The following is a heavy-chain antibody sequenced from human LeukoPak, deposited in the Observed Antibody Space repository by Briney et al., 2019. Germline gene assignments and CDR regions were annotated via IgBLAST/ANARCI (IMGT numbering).Heavy chain of an antibody. CDR2: IYSGGST. D-gene: IGHD6-13*01. J-gene: IGHJ6*03. CDR1: GFTVSSNY. V-gene: IGHV3-53*01. Sequence: GGSLRLSCAASGFTVSSNYMSWVRQAPGKGLEWVSVIYSGGSTYYADSVKGRFTISRDNSKNTLYLQMNSLTAEDTAVYYCARVPYSSSWYGGYYYYYMDVWGKGTTVTISS. CDR3: ARVPYSSSWYGGYYYYYMDV.